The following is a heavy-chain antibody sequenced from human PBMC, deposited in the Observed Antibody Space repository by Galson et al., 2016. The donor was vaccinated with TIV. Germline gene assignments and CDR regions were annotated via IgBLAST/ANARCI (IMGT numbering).Heavy chain of an antibody. CDR1: GGSFNGYY. Sequence: TLSLTCAVYGGSFNGYYWSWIRQPPGKGLEWIGEINHSGSTNYNPSLKSRVTISVDTSKNQFSLKLSSVTAAATAVYYCASGYGDPFDIWGQGTMVTVTS. CDR3: ASGYGDPFDI. CDR2: INHSGST. D-gene: IGHD4-17*01. V-gene: IGHV4-34*01. J-gene: IGHJ3*02.